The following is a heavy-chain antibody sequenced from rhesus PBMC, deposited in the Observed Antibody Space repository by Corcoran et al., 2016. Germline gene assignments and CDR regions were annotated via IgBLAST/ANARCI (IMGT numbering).Heavy chain of an antibody. CDR2: IDPTDSNP. CDR1: GYSFTSFW. J-gene: IGHJ6*01. V-gene: IGHV5-2*01. CDR3: AKGQLGGGLDS. D-gene: IGHD3-3*01. Sequence: EVQLVQSGAEVKRPGESLKISCKTSGYSFTSFWISWVRQMPGGGLEWMGAIDPTDSNPTSSPSFQGQVTISSDKSISTAYLQGSSLKASDSATYNCAKGQLGGGLDSWGQGVVVIVSS.